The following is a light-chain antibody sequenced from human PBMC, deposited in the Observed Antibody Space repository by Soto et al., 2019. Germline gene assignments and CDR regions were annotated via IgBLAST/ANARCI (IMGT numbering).Light chain of an antibody. V-gene: IGKV3-11*01. CDR1: QSIDTY. J-gene: IGKJ4*01. CDR2: DAS. CDR3: QQRYNWPPT. Sequence: EIVLTQSPATLSSSPGERATLSCRASQSIDTYLAWYQQKPGQAPRLLIYDASDRATGIPARFSGSGSGTAFTLTISGLEPEDFALYYCQQRYNWPPTFGGGTKVDIE.